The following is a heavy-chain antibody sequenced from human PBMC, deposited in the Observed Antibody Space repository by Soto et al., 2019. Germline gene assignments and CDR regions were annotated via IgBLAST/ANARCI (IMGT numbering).Heavy chain of an antibody. V-gene: IGHV3-21*01. D-gene: IGHD1-26*01. CDR3: ARDLQVGAADFDY. J-gene: IGHJ4*02. CDR1: GFTFSSYS. CDR2: ISSSSSYI. Sequence: GGSLRLSCAASGFTFSSYSMNWVRQAPGKGLEWVSSISSSSSYIYYADSVKGRFTISRDNAKNSLYLQMNSLRAEDTAVYYCARDLQVGAADFDYWGQGTLVTVSS.